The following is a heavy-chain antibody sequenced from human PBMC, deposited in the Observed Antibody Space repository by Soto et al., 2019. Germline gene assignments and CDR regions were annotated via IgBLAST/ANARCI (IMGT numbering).Heavy chain of an antibody. J-gene: IGHJ6*02. Sequence: TGGSLRLSCAASGFTFSTYGMHWVRQAPGKGLEWVAVIWYGGDNKYYGDSVKGRFTISRDNSKNTLYLQMNSLRVEDTAVYYCAGELNLGSGPGHGMDVCGHGTMVTVS. CDR2: IWYGGDNK. V-gene: IGHV3-33*01. CDR1: GFTFSTYG. CDR3: AGELNLGSGPGHGMDV. D-gene: IGHD3-3*01.